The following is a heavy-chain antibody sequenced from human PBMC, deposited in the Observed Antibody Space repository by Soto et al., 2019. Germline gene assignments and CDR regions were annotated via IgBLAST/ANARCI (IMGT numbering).Heavy chain of an antibody. J-gene: IGHJ5*02. V-gene: IGHV1-58*01. Sequence: SVKVSCKASGFTFTSSAVQWVRQARGQRLEWIGWIVVGSGNTNYAQKFQERVTITRDMSTSTAYMELSSLRSEDAAVYYCAAETKYDFWSVIKFDPWGQGTLVTVSS. CDR2: IVVGSGNT. CDR1: GFTFTSSA. D-gene: IGHD3-3*01. CDR3: AAETKYDFWSVIKFDP.